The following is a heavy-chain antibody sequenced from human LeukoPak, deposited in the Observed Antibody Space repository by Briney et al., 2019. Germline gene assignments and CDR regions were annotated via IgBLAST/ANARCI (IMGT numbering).Heavy chain of an antibody. V-gene: IGHV4-59*01. J-gene: IGHJ4*02. Sequence: SETLSLTCTVSGVSISSYYWSWIRQSPGKGLEWIGYISNSGSTKYNPSLKSRVTISVVTSKNQFSLKLSSVTAADTAVYYCARGGSGYFDYWGQGTLVTVSS. D-gene: IGHD3-22*01. CDR3: ARGGSGYFDY. CDR2: ISNSGST. CDR1: GVSISSYY.